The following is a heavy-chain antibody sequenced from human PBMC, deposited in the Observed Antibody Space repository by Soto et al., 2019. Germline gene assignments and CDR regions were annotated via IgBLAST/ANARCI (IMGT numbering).Heavy chain of an antibody. J-gene: IGHJ6*03. CDR3: ARVNLEWLFHRKGYYYYYMDV. D-gene: IGHD3-3*01. Sequence: SETLSLTCTVSGGSISSYYWIWIRQPPGKGLEWIGYIYYSGSTNYNPSLKSRVTISVDTSKNQFSLELSSVTAADTAVYYCARVNLEWLFHRKGYYYYYMDVWVKGTTVTVSS. V-gene: IGHV4-59*01. CDR2: IYYSGST. CDR1: GGSISSYY.